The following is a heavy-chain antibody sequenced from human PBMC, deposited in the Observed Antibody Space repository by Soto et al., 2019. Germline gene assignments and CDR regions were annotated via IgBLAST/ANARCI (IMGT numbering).Heavy chain of an antibody. J-gene: IGHJ4*02. CDR2: INAGNGNT. Sequence: ASVKVSCKASGYTFTTYAMHWVRQAPGQRLEWMGCINAGNGNTKYSQKFQDRVTITRDTSAITAYMELSSLRSEDTAVYFCARESRGNSYDHYFDYWGQGTLVTVSS. CDR1: GYTFTTYA. CDR3: ARESRGNSYDHYFDY. D-gene: IGHD5-18*01. V-gene: IGHV1-3*01.